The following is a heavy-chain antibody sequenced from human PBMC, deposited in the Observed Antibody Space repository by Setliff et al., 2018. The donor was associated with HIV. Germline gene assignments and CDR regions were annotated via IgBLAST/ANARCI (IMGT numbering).Heavy chain of an antibody. CDR2: INHSGNT. CDR3: ARGLGRGSGTYYNPPGY. J-gene: IGHJ4*02. CDR1: GGSFSGYY. Sequence: SQTLSLTCAFTGGSFSGYYWMWIRQSPGEGLEWIGEINHSGNTNYNPSLKSRVTMSGDTSKNQFSLNLTSVTAADTAVYFCARGLGRGSGTYYNPPGYWGPGTLVTVSS. D-gene: IGHD3-10*01. V-gene: IGHV4-34*01.